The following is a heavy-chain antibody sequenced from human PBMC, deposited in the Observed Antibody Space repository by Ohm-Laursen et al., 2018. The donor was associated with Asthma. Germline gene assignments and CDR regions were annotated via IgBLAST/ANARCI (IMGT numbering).Heavy chain of an antibody. CDR3: AKDFRDAFDV. Sequence: SLRLSCTAAGFTFSSYGMHWVRQAPGKGLEWVAVISYDGSNKYYADSVKGRFTISRDNSKNTLYLQMSRLRTEDTAVYSCAKDFRDAFDVWGQGTMVTVSS. CDR1: GFTFSSYG. J-gene: IGHJ3*01. V-gene: IGHV3-30*19. CDR2: ISYDGSNK.